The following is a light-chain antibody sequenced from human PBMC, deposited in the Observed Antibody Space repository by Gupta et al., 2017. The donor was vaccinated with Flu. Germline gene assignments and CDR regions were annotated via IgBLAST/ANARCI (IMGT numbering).Light chain of an antibody. J-gene: IGLJ2*01. V-gene: IGLV2-11*03. CDR3: CSFAGSYTLV. Sequence: GHVLSRSCGRTSSDIGDYNYVPWFQQYPGKAPKLMIYDVTKRSSGVPARFSGSKSGNTASLIISGLQAEDEADYHCCSFAGSYTLVFGGGTKLTVL. CDR1: SSDIGDYNY. CDR2: DVT.